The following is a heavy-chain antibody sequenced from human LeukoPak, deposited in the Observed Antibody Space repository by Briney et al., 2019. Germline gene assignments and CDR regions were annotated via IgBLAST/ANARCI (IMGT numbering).Heavy chain of an antibody. CDR1: GYTFTGYY. Sequence: PGASVKVSCKASGYTFTGYYMHWVRQAPGQGLEWMGWINPNSGGTNYAQKFQGRVTMTRDTSISTAYMELSRLRSDDTAVYYCARGYSSGWYSQDTLWLDYWGQGTLVTVSS. D-gene: IGHD6-19*01. V-gene: IGHV1-2*02. J-gene: IGHJ4*02. CDR2: INPNSGGT. CDR3: ARGYSSGWYSQDTLWLDY.